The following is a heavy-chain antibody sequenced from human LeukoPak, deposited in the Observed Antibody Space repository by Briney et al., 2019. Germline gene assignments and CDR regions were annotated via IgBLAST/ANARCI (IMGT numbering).Heavy chain of an antibody. V-gene: IGHV1-18*01. Sequence: ASVKVSCKASGYTFTSYGISWVRQAPGQGLEWMGWISAYNGNTNYAQKLQGRVTMTTDTSTSTAYMELRSLRSDDTAVYYCARDGSARITMIVVVNYGMDVWGQGTTVTVSS. CDR1: GYTFTSYG. CDR3: ARDGSARITMIVVVNYGMDV. J-gene: IGHJ6*02. CDR2: ISAYNGNT. D-gene: IGHD3-22*01.